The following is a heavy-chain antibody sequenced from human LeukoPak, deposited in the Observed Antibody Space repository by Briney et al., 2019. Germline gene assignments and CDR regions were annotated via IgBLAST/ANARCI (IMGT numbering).Heavy chain of an antibody. Sequence: ASVKVSCKASGYTFTSYGISWVRQAPGQGLELMGRISAYNGNTDYEQKFQGRVTMTTDTSTNTAYMDLRSLRSDDTAVYYCATSNHVALALGYFDSWGQGTLVTVSS. J-gene: IGHJ4*02. CDR3: ATSNHVALALGYFDS. CDR2: ISAYNGNT. D-gene: IGHD1-14*01. CDR1: GYTFTSYG. V-gene: IGHV1-18*01.